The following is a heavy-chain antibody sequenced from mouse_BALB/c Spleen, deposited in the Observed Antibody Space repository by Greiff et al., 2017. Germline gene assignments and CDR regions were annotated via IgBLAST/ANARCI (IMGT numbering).Heavy chain of an antibody. V-gene: IGHV1S56*01. D-gene: IGHD1-1*01. CDR1: GYTFTSYY. Sequence: VQLQQSGPELVKPGASVRISCKASGYTFTSYYIHWVKQRPGQGLEWIGWIYPGNVNTKYNEKFKGKATLTADKSSSTAYMQLSSLTSEDSAVYFCARRGTVVDDYAMDYWGQGTSVTVSS. CDR3: ARRGTVVDDYAMDY. J-gene: IGHJ4*01. CDR2: IYPGNVNT.